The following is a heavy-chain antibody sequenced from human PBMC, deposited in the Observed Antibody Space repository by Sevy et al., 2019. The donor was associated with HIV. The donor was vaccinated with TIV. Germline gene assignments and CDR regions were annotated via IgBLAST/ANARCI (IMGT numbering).Heavy chain of an antibody. Sequence: SETLSLTCTVSGGSIISSTYYWGWIRQPPGKGLEWIGSVYYSGSTYYNPSLMSRVTISVDMFKDHFSLKLSSVTAADTAVYYCARRGAGPAFDVWGQGTMVTVSS. J-gene: IGHJ3*01. CDR1: GGSIISSTYY. V-gene: IGHV4-39*02. CDR2: VYYSGST. CDR3: ARRGAGPAFDV. D-gene: IGHD3-10*01.